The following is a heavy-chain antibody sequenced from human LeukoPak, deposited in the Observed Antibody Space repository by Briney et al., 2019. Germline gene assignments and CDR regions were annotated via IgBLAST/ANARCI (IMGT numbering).Heavy chain of an antibody. J-gene: IGHJ4*02. V-gene: IGHV3-21*04. Sequence: GGSLRLSCAASGFTFSSYSMNWVRQAPGKGLEWVSSISSSSSYIYYADSVKGRFTISRDNAKNSLYLQMNSLRVEDTAIYYCARDQCSYVWGDWGQGTLVTVST. CDR1: GFTFSSYS. CDR2: ISSSSSYI. CDR3: ARDQCSYVWGD. D-gene: IGHD3-10*02.